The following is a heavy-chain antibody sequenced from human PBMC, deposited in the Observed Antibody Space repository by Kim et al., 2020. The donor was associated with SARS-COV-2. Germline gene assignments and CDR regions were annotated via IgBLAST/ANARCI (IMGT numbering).Heavy chain of an antibody. Sequence: NEYYAGSVKGRFSVSRDTSKNTLYLQMHGLRLEDTAVYSCASGYGYFDYWGQGTLVTVSS. V-gene: IGHV3-30*01. J-gene: IGHJ4*02. D-gene: IGHD5-18*01. CDR2: NE. CDR3: ASGYGYFDY.